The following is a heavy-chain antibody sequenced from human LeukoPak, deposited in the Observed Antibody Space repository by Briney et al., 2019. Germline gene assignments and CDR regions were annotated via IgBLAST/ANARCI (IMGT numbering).Heavy chain of an antibody. J-gene: IGHJ4*02. D-gene: IGHD3-22*01. CDR3: ARHVDEYYYDSSGYYYSDY. CDR1: GYSFTSYW. Sequence: GESLKISCKGSGYSFTSYWIGWVRQMPGKGLEWMGIIYPGDSDTRYSPSFQGQVTISADKSIRTAYLQWSSLKASDTAMYYCARHVDEYYYDSSGYYYSDYWGQGTLVTVSS. V-gene: IGHV5-51*01. CDR2: IYPGDSDT.